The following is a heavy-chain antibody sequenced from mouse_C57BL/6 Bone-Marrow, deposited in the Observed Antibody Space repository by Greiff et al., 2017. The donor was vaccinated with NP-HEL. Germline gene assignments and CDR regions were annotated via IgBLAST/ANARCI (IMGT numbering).Heavy chain of an antibody. Sequence: QVQLQQPGAELVKPGASVKLSCKASGYTFTSYWMQWVNQRPGQGLEWIGEIDPSDSYTNYNQKFKGKATLTVDTSSSTAYMQLSSLTSEDSAVYYCARPYYYGSSYDYWGQGTTLTVSS. D-gene: IGHD1-1*01. J-gene: IGHJ2*01. CDR2: IDPSDSYT. CDR1: GYTFTSYW. V-gene: IGHV1-50*01. CDR3: ARPYYYGSSYDY.